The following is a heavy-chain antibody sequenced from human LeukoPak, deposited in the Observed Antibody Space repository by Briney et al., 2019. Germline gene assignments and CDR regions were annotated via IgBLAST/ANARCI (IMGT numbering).Heavy chain of an antibody. D-gene: IGHD3-16*01. Sequence: GGSLRLSCAASGFTFSSYSMNWVRQAPGKGLEWVAVISYDGSNKYYADSVKGRFTISRDNSKNTLYLQMNSLRAEDTAVYYCASFYDYAIGGSWFDPWGQGTLVTVSS. CDR1: GFTFSSYS. J-gene: IGHJ5*02. V-gene: IGHV3-30*03. CDR2: ISYDGSNK. CDR3: ASFYDYAIGGSWFDP.